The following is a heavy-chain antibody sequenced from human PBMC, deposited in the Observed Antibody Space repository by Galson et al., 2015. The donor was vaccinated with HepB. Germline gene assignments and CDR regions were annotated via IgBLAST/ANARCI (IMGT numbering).Heavy chain of an antibody. J-gene: IGHJ4*02. V-gene: IGHV3-73*01. CDR2: IRSKATNCGA. Sequence: SLRLSCAGDGGTVSGTAIHWGGQASGKGPEWIGHIRSKATNCGAVYVPSLKGRFTIARDDSKNLAYLHMRSLKTDDTAVYYCVRSGDFSGYSSRWGQGTLVTVSS. CDR1: GGTVSGTA. CDR3: VRSGDFSGYSSR. D-gene: IGHD6-13*01.